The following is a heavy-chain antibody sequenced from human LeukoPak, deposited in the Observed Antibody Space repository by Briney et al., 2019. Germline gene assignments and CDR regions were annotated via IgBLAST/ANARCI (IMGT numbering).Heavy chain of an antibody. CDR3: ASVRGGYYHY. J-gene: IGHJ4*02. CDR2: IIPIFGTA. CDR1: GGAFSSYA. D-gene: IGHD3-22*01. V-gene: IGHV1-69*13. Sequence: SVKVSCKASGGAFSSYAISWVRQAPGQGLEWMGGIIPIFGTANYAQKFQGRVTIIADESTNTAYMELSSLRSEDTAVYYCASVRGGYYHYWGQGTLVTVSS.